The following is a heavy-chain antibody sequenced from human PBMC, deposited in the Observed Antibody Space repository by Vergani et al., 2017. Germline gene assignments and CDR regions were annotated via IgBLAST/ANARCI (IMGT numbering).Heavy chain of an antibody. CDR3: ARALDSWYGNYYYYMDV. V-gene: IGHV3-7*01. CDR1: GFTFSSYW. CDR2: IKQDGSEK. J-gene: IGHJ6*03. D-gene: IGHD6-13*01. Sequence: VQLVESGGGVVQPGTSLRLSCVVSGFTFSSYWMSWVRQAPGKGLEWVANIKQDGSEKYYVDSVKGRFTISRDNAKNSLYLQMNSLRAEDPAVYYCARALDSWYGNYYYYMDVWGKGTTVTVSS.